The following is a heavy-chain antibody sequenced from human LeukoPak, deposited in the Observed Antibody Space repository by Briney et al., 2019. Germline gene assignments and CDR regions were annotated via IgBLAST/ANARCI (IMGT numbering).Heavy chain of an antibody. CDR2: IYYIGST. V-gene: IGHV4-59*01. Sequence: SETLSLTCTVSGGSISSYYWSWIRQPPGKGLEWIGYIYYIGSTNYNPSLKSRVTISVDTSKNQFSLKLSSVTAADTAVYYCARDRPRYCSSTSCYYYYYGMDVWGKGTTVTVSS. J-gene: IGHJ6*04. CDR3: ARDRPRYCSSTSCYYYYYGMDV. D-gene: IGHD2-2*01. CDR1: GGSISSYY.